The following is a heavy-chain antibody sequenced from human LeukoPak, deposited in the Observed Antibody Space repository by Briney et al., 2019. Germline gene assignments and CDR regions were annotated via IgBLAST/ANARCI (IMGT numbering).Heavy chain of an antibody. CDR2: INPNSGGT. CDR1: GYTFTGYY. V-gene: IGHV1-2*02. D-gene: IGHD4-23*01. Sequence: ASVKVSCKASGYTFTGYYIHWVRQAPGQGLEWMSWINPNSGGTNYAQKFQGRVSVTRDTSISTVYIELSRLTYDDTAVYYCVRDLATVATPYFDYWGQGALVTVSS. CDR3: VRDLATVATPYFDY. J-gene: IGHJ4*02.